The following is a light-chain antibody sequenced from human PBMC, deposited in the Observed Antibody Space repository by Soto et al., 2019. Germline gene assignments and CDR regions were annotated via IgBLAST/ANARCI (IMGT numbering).Light chain of an antibody. V-gene: IGKV1-39*01. J-gene: IGKJ1*01. CDR2: GSS. CDR3: QESYTTPPWT. Sequence: DIQMTQSPSSLSASVGDRVTITCRASQSIATYLNWYQQKPGKAPNLLIYGSSSLQSGVPSRFSGSRSGTDFTFTISSLQPEDFATYYCQESYTTPPWTLGQGTKVDTK. CDR1: QSIATY.